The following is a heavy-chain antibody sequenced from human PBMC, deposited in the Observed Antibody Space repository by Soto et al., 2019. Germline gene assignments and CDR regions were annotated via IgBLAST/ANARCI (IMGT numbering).Heavy chain of an antibody. V-gene: IGHV6-1*01. J-gene: IGHJ4*02. CDR1: GDSVSSNSAA. D-gene: IGHD1-20*01. CDR3: ASEATITGIPFDY. CDR2: TYYRSKWYN. Sequence: SKTLSLTCAISGDSVSSNSAAWTWIRQSPSRGLEWLGRTYYRSKWYNDYAVSVKSRITINPDTSKNQVSLQPNSVNPDETPVYYSASEATITGIPFDYWGQGTLVTVS.